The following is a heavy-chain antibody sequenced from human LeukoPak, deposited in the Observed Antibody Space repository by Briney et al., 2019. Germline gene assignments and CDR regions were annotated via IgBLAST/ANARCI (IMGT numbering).Heavy chain of an antibody. Sequence: GGSLRLSCAASGFTFSSYSMNWVRQAPGKGLEWVSSISSSSSYIYYADSVKGRFTISRDNAKNSLYLQMNSLRAEDTAVYYCARDDGRYYDSSGWDYWGQGTLVTVSS. CDR2: ISSSSSYI. CDR3: ARDDGRYYDSSGWDY. V-gene: IGHV3-21*01. J-gene: IGHJ4*02. D-gene: IGHD3-22*01. CDR1: GFTFSSYS.